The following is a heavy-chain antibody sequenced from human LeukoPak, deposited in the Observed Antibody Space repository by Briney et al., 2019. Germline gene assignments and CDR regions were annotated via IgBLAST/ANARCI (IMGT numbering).Heavy chain of an antibody. CDR3: ASGYYDSSGAGGTIGAFDI. CDR1: GGTSSSYA. J-gene: IGHJ3*02. Sequence: ASVKVSCKASGGTSSSYAISWVRQAPGQGLEWMGRIIPILGIPNCAQRFQGRVTITADKSTSTAYIELSSLRSEDTAVYYCASGYYDSSGAGGTIGAFDIWGQGTMVTVSS. V-gene: IGHV1-69*04. CDR2: IIPILGIP. D-gene: IGHD3-22*01.